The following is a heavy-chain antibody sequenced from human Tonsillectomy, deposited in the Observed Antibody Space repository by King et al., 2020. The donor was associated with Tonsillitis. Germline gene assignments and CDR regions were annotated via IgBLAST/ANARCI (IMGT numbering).Heavy chain of an antibody. CDR1: GFTFSSYE. D-gene: IGHD6-13*01. CDR3: ARTRAAVPFEV. J-gene: IGHJ2*01. CDR2: ISSGGVTI. V-gene: IGHV3-48*03. Sequence: VQLVESGGGLVQPGGSLRLSCATSGFTFSSYEMNWVRQAPGKGLEWGSYISSGGVTIYYADSVKGLFTISRDSAKNSLYLQMNSLRVEDTAVYYCARTRAAVPFEVWGRGTLVTVSS.